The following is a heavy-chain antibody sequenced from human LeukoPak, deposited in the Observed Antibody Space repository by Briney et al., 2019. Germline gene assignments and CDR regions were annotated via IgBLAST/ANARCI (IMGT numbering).Heavy chain of an antibody. CDR3: TKDPNGDYIGAFDF. J-gene: IGHJ3*01. CDR2: ITGSGAGT. CDR1: RFAFSTYA. V-gene: IGHV3-23*01. Sequence: GGSLRLSCAASRFAFSTYAMTWVRQAPGKGLEWVSSITGSGAGTSYADSVKGRFTISRDNSKNTLYLQMNGLRAEDTAVYYCTKDPNGDYIGAFDFWGQGTMVTVSS. D-gene: IGHD4-17*01.